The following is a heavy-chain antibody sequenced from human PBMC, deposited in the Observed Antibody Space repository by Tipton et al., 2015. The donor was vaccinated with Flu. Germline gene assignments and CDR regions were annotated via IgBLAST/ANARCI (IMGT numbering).Heavy chain of an antibody. CDR1: GFTFDDYA. Sequence: RSLRLSCAASGFTFDDYAMHWVRQGPGKGLEWVAGISLNSDNIVYADSVKGRFTISRDNAKNSLYLQMNSLRPEDTALYYCTKDIGQQMATYFHHWGQGTLVTVSS. J-gene: IGHJ1*01. D-gene: IGHD6-13*01. V-gene: IGHV3-9*01. CDR2: ISLNSDNI. CDR3: TKDIGQQMATYFHH.